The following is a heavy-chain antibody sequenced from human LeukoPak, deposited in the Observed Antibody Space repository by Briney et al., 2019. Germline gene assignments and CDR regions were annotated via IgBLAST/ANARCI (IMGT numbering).Heavy chain of an antibody. CDR3: ARSGFGSGISFDL. J-gene: IGHJ5*02. D-gene: IGHD3-10*01. V-gene: IGHV1-8*01. CDR1: GYTFTSYD. Sequence: ASVKVSCKASGYTFTSYDINWVRQAPGQGLEWMGWMNPNNGDTGYPQKFQGRVTMTRDTSITTAYMELSSLRSEDTAVYYCARSGFGSGISFDLWGQGTLVTVSS. CDR2: MNPNNGDT.